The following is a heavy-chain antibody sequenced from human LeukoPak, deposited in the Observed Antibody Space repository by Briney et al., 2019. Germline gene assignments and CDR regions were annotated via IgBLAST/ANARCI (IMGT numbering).Heavy chain of an antibody. V-gene: IGHV1-18*01. Sequence: GASVKVSCKASGYTFTSYGISWVRQAPGQGLEWMGWISAYNGNTNYAQKLQGRVTMTTDTSTSTAYMELRSLRSDDTAVYYCARVLLPDHFLRTMYYYYGMDVWGQGTTVTVSS. D-gene: IGHD4/OR15-4a*01. CDR1: GYTFTSYG. CDR3: ARVLLPDHFLRTMYYYYGMDV. CDR2: ISAYNGNT. J-gene: IGHJ6*02.